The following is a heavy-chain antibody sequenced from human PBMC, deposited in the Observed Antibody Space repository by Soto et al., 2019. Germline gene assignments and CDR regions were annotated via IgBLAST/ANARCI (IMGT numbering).Heavy chain of an antibody. CDR3: ARGGRKSDYVWGSYRADY. V-gene: IGHV4-39*07. D-gene: IGHD3-16*02. CDR1: GGSISSSRSY. Sequence: PSETLSLTCNVSGGSISSSRSYWAWIRQPPGKGLEWIANIFYSGSTNYNPSLKSRVTISVDTSKNQFSLKLSSVTAADTAVYYCARGGRKSDYVWGSYRADYWGQGTLVTVSS. CDR2: IFYSGST. J-gene: IGHJ4*02.